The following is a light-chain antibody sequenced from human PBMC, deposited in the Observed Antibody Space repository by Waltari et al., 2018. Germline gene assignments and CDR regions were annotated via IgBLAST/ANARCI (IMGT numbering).Light chain of an antibody. CDR2: KGS. Sequence: DIHMTQSPSTLSASVGARFTITCRTSQSISSWLAWYQQKPGEAPKLLIYKGSSLERDVPSRFSGSGSGTEFTLTISSLQPDDFATFYCQPYSSYPPTFGGGTKVEIK. CDR3: QPYSSYPPT. V-gene: IGKV1-5*03. J-gene: IGKJ4*01. CDR1: QSISSW.